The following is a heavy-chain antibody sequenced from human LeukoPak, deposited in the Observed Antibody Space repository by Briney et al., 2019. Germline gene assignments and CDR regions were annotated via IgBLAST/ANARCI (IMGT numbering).Heavy chain of an antibody. CDR3: AGLPRGTRPPDYFQH. V-gene: IGHV4-59*08. CDR2: IYYSGST. J-gene: IGHJ1*01. Sequence: PSETLSLTCTVSGGSISSYYWSWIRQPPGKGLEGFGHIYYSGSTNYNPSLESRVTVSLDTSKNQFSLKLTSVTAADTAVYYCAGLPRGTRPPDYFQHWGQGTLVTVSS. D-gene: IGHD1-1*01. CDR1: GGSISSYY.